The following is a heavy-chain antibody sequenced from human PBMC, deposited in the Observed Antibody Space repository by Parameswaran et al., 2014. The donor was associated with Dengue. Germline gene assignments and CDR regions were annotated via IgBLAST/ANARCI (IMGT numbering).Heavy chain of an antibody. CDR2: ISGSGGST. CDR3: AKGGEVVVAASLPLDY. Sequence: VRQAPGKGLEWVSAISGSGGSTYYADSVKGRFTISRDNSKNTLYLQMNSLRAEDTAVYYCAKGGEVVVAASLPLDYWGQGTLVTISS. J-gene: IGHJ4*02. V-gene: IGHV3-23*01. D-gene: IGHD2-15*01.